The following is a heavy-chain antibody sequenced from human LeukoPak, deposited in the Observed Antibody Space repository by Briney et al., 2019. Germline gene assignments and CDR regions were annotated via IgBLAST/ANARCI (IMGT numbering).Heavy chain of an antibody. D-gene: IGHD1-26*01. Sequence: ASVKVSCKASGYTFTNYGITWMRQAPGQGLEWMGWINTYNGDTNYAQKLQGRVTITTDTSTSTAYMELRSLRSDDTAVFYCARDLVDGVGAPGAYWGQGALVTVSS. CDR3: ARDLVDGVGAPGAY. V-gene: IGHV1-18*01. J-gene: IGHJ4*02. CDR1: GYTFTNYG. CDR2: INTYNGDT.